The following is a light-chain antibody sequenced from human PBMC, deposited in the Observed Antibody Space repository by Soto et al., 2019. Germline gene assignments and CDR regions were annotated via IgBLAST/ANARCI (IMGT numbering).Light chain of an antibody. J-gene: IGKJ1*01. Sequence: SVLTQSPGTLSLSPGERVILSCRASQPVTSNYLAWYQQRPGQAPRLLVYGSSFRATGIPDRFSGSGSGTDFTITISRLEPEDSALYYCQQYGDSPRTFGQGTKVEIK. CDR1: QPVTSNY. CDR2: GSS. CDR3: QQYGDSPRT. V-gene: IGKV3-20*01.